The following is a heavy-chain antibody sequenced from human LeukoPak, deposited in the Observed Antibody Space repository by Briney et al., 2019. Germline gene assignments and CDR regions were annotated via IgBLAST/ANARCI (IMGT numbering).Heavy chain of an antibody. D-gene: IGHD3-10*01. Sequence: PGGSLRLSCAASEFTFSNAWMSWVRQAPGKGREWVGRIKSNTDGGTTDYPAPVKGRFTMSRDDSKNTLYLQMNSLEADDTAVYYCTKALMVRGVVSGAFDIWGQGTMVTVSS. CDR3: TKALMVRGVVSGAFDI. J-gene: IGHJ3*02. V-gene: IGHV3-15*01. CDR1: EFTFSNAW. CDR2: IKSNTDGGTT.